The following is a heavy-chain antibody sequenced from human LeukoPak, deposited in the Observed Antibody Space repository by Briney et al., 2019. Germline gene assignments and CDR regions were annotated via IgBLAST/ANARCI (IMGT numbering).Heavy chain of an antibody. CDR3: ARQRFIPEMGEYYFDY. CDR2: IYYSGST. CDR1: GDSISTSSYY. Sequence: SETLSLTCSVSGDSISTSSYYWGWIRQPPGKGLEWIGTIYYSGSTYYNPSLTSRVTISVDTSKNQFSLKLSSVTAADTAVYYCARQRFIPEMGEYYFDYWGQGTLVTVSS. J-gene: IGHJ4*02. D-gene: IGHD5-24*01. V-gene: IGHV4-39*01.